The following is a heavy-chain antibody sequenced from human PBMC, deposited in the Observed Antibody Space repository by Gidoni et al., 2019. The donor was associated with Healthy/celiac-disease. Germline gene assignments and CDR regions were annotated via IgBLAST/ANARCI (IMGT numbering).Heavy chain of an antibody. D-gene: IGHD4-4*01. CDR1: GFAFSNAW. V-gene: IGHV3-15*01. J-gene: IGHJ4*02. Sequence: EVQLVESGGGLVKPGGSCRLSCAASGFAFSNAWMSWVRQAPGKGLEWVGRIKSKTDGGTTDYAAPVKGRFTISRDDSKNTLYLQMNSLKTEDTAVYYCTTEVSTPHYTDYWGQGTLVTVSS. CDR2: IKSKTDGGTT. CDR3: TTEVSTPHYTDY.